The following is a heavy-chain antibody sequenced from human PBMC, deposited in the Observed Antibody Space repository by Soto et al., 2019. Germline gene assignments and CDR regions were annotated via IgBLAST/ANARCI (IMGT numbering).Heavy chain of an antibody. V-gene: IGHV1-69*12. D-gene: IGHD3-3*02. CDR1: GGTLSSYA. CDR3: ARARDTFLQWLPFDY. CDR2: IIPIFGTA. J-gene: IGHJ4*02. Sequence: QVQLVQSGAEVKKPGSSVKVSCKASGGTLSSYAISWVLQAPGQGLEWMGGIIPIFGTANYAQKFQGRVTITADESTSTAYMELSSLRSEDTAVYYCARARDTFLQWLPFDYWGQGTLVTVSS.